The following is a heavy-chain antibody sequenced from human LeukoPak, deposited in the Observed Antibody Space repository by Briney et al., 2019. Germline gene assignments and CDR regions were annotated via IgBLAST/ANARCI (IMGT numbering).Heavy chain of an antibody. CDR3: ARGPIIDIVIIPAADDYYYMDV. J-gene: IGHJ6*03. V-gene: IGHV1-18*01. CDR1: GYTFRSYG. D-gene: IGHD2-2*01. Sequence: ASVKVSCKASGYTFRSYGISWVRQAPGQGLEWMGWISAYNGNTNSAQKIQGRVTMTTDTSTSTAYMELRSLRSDDTTVYYCARGPIIDIVIIPAADDYYYMDVWGKGTTVTISS. CDR2: ISAYNGNT.